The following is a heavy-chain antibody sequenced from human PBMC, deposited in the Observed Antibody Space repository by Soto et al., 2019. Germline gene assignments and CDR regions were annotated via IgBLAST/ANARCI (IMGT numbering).Heavy chain of an antibody. CDR3: AHRRCPTMYDSSGYYPGYFDY. J-gene: IGHJ4*02. V-gene: IGHV2-5*01. Sequence: QITLKESGPTLVKPTQTLTLTCTFSGFSLSTSGVGVGWIRQPPGKALEWLALIYWNDDKRYSPSLKSRLTITKDTSKNQVVLTMTNMDPVDTATYYWAHRRCPTMYDSSGYYPGYFDYWGQGTLVTVSS. D-gene: IGHD3-22*01. CDR1: GFSLSTSGVG. CDR2: IYWNDDK.